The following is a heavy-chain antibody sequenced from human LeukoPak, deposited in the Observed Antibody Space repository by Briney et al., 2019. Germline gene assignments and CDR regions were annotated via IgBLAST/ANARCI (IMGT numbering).Heavy chain of an antibody. CDR1: GFTVSSNY. J-gene: IGHJ4*02. CDR3: ARELYSSGWYYPRY. V-gene: IGHV3-66*02. Sequence: GGSLRLSCAASGFTVSSNYMSWVRQAPGKGLEWVSVIYSGGSTYYADSVKGRFTISRDNSKNTLYLQMNSLRAEDTAVYYCARELYSSGWYYPRYWGQGTLVTVSS. D-gene: IGHD6-19*01. CDR2: IYSGGST.